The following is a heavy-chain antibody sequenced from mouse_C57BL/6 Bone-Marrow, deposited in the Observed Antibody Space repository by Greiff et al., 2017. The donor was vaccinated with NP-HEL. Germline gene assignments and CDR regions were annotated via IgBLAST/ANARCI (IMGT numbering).Heavy chain of an antibody. V-gene: IGHV5-15*01. Sequence: EVMLVESGGGLVQPGGSLKLSCAASGFTFSDYGMAWVRQAPRKGPEWVAFISNLAYSIYYADTVTGRFTISRENAKNTLYLEMSSLRSEDTAMYYCARQGGELGRDFDVWGTGTTVTVSS. CDR1: GFTFSDYG. CDR2: ISNLAYSI. D-gene: IGHD4-1*01. J-gene: IGHJ1*03. CDR3: ARQGGELGRDFDV.